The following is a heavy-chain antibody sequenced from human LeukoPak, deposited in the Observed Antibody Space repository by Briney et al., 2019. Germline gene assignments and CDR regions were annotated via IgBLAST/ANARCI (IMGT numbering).Heavy chain of an antibody. Sequence: GESLKISCKGSGYSFTSYWIGWVRQMPGKGLERMGIIYPGGSDTRYSPSFQGQVTISADKSISTAYLQWSSLKASDTAMYYCARRELNWYFDLWGRGTLVTVSS. D-gene: IGHD1-26*01. CDR3: ARRELNWYFDL. J-gene: IGHJ2*01. V-gene: IGHV5-51*01. CDR1: GYSFTSYW. CDR2: IYPGGSDT.